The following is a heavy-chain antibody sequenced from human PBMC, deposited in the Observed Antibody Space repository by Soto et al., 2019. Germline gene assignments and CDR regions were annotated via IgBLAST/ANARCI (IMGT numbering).Heavy chain of an antibody. V-gene: IGHV3-21*03. J-gene: IGHJ5*02. Sequence: GGSLRLSCAASGFTFSSYSMNWVRQAPGKGLEWVSSISSSSSYIYYADSVKGRFTISRGNAKNSLYLQMNSLRAEDTAVYYCERDHTRIEASLAGLGWFDTWGQGTLVTVSS. D-gene: IGHD6-6*01. CDR2: ISSSSSYI. CDR3: ERDHTRIEASLAGLGWFDT. CDR1: GFTFSSYS.